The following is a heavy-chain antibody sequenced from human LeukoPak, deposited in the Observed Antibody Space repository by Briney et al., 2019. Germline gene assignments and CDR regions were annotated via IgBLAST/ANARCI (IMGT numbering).Heavy chain of an antibody. Sequence: GASVKVSCKASGFTFTSSAVQWVRQARGQRLEWIGWIAVGSGNTNYAQKFQERVTITRDMSTSTAYMELSSLRSEDTAVYYCAAGLTPTVTTPRVLDYYYGMDVWGQGTTVTVSS. D-gene: IGHD4-17*01. CDR3: AAGLTPTVTTPRVLDYYYGMDV. CDR2: IAVGSGNT. V-gene: IGHV1-58*01. CDR1: GFTFTSSA. J-gene: IGHJ6*02.